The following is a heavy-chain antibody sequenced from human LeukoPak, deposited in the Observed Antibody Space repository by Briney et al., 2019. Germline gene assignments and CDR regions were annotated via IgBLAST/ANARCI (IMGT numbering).Heavy chain of an antibody. V-gene: IGHV3-23*01. D-gene: IGHD2-2*01. CDR2: ISGSGGST. Sequence: GGSLRLSCAASGFTFSSYAMSWVRQAPGKGLEWVSAISGSGGSTYYADSVKGRFTISRDNSKNTLYLQMNSLRAEDTAVYYCAKDPIVVVPAVPNWFEPWGQGTLVTVSS. CDR3: AKDPIVVVPAVPNWFEP. CDR1: GFTFSSYA. J-gene: IGHJ5*02.